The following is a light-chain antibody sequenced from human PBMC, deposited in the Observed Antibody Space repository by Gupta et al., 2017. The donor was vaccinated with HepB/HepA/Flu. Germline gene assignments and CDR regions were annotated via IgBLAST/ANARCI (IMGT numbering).Light chain of an antibody. V-gene: IGKV3-20*01. CDR2: GAS. Sequence: EIVLTQSPGTLSLTPGDGGTLACRATQSVSSSYLAWYQQRPGQAPRLLIYGASSRAPGISDRFSGSGSGTNFTLTISRLEPDDAAIYYCQQDGSSPWTFGQGTKVEIK. CDR1: QSVSSSY. J-gene: IGKJ1*01. CDR3: QQDGSSPWT.